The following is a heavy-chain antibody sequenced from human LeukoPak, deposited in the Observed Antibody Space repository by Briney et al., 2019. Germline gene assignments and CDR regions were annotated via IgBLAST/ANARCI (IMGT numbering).Heavy chain of an antibody. CDR3: TTLLLLWFGDPSWGMDV. V-gene: IGHV3-15*01. CDR1: GFTFSNAW. CDR2: IKSKTDGGTT. D-gene: IGHD3-10*01. Sequence: GGSLRLSCAASGFTFSNAWMSWVRQAPGKGLEWVGRIKSKTDGGTTDYAAPVKGRFTISRDDSKNTLYLQMNSLKTEDTAVYYCTTLLLLWFGDPSWGMDVWGQGTTVTVSS. J-gene: IGHJ6*02.